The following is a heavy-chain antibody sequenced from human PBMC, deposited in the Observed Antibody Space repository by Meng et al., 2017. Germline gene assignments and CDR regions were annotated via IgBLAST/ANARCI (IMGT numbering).Heavy chain of an antibody. V-gene: IGHV1-69*06. Sequence: VGLGQSGAEVKKPGSSVKVSGKASGGTFSSYAIGWVRQAPGQGLEWMGGIIPIFGTANYAQKFQGRVTITADKSTSTAYMELSSLRSEDTAVYYCARGVGYGGNSLYFDYWGQGTLVTVSS. D-gene: IGHD4-23*01. CDR2: IIPIFGTA. CDR3: ARGVGYGGNSLYFDY. J-gene: IGHJ4*02. CDR1: GGTFSSYA.